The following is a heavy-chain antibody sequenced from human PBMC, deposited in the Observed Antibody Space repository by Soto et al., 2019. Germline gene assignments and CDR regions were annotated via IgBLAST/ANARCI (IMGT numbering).Heavy chain of an antibody. Sequence: WGSLRLSCAASGFTFSSYAMSWVRQAPGKGLEWVSAISGSGGSTYYADSVKGRFTISRDNSKNTLYLQMNSLRAEDTAVYYCAKLGGPGTRVDYWGQGTLVTGSS. J-gene: IGHJ4*02. D-gene: IGHD3-16*01. V-gene: IGHV3-23*01. CDR3: AKLGGPGTRVDY. CDR1: GFTFSSYA. CDR2: ISGSGGST.